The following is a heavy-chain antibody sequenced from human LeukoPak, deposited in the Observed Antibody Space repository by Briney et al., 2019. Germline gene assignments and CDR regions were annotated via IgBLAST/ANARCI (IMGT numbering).Heavy chain of an antibody. CDR2: ITGGVGTT. Sequence: GRSLRLSCAASGFTFTTYGMTWVRQAPGKGLEWVSSITGGVGTTYYAAAVKDRFTISRENTKNTLYLKMNSLRADDTAIYYCAKGPVPSINIAELFEYWGQGALVTVSS. V-gene: IGHV3-23*01. CDR3: AKGPVPSINIAELFEY. D-gene: IGHD1-7*01. J-gene: IGHJ4*02. CDR1: GFTFTTYG.